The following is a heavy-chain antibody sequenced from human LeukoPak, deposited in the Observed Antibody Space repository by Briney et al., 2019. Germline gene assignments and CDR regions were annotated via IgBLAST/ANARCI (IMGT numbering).Heavy chain of an antibody. CDR2: ISGSGGST. CDR1: GFTFSSSP. D-gene: IGHD6-13*01. V-gene: IGHV3-23*01. CDR3: AKGWSAYYFDY. Sequence: PGGSLRLSCAAPGFTFSSSPMSWVRQAPGKGLEWVSTISGSGGSTYYADSVKGRFTISRNNSKNTLYLQMNSLRAEDTAVYYCAKGWSAYYFDYWGQGTLVSVSS. J-gene: IGHJ4*02.